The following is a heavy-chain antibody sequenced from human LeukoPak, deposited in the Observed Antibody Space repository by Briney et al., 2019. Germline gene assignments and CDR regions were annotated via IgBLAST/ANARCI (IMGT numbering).Heavy chain of an antibody. CDR3: ARAVGEQWPRYYFDY. V-gene: IGHV3-21*01. CDR2: ISSSSSYI. Sequence: GGSLRLSCAASGFTFSSYSMNWVRQAPGKGLERVSSISSSSSYIYYADSVKGRFTISRDNAKNSLYLQMNSLRAEDTAVYYCARAVGEQWPRYYFDYWGQGTLVTVSS. CDR1: GFTFSSYS. D-gene: IGHD6-19*01. J-gene: IGHJ4*02.